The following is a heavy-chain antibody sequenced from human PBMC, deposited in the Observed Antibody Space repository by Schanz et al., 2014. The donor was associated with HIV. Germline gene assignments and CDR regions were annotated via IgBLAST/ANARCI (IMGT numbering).Heavy chain of an antibody. V-gene: IGHV4-39*01. Sequence: QLQLQESGPGLVKPSETLSLTCSVSGDSISNTTHYWGWIRQPPGKGLEWIGSAHHSGSTYYTPSLKSRVPISVDPSKNRVPLKLSSVTAADTAVFYCARHQRGSYLEALDYWGQGTLVTVSS. D-gene: IGHD3-10*01. CDR3: ARHQRGSYLEALDY. CDR1: GDSISNTTHY. J-gene: IGHJ4*02. CDR2: AHHSGST.